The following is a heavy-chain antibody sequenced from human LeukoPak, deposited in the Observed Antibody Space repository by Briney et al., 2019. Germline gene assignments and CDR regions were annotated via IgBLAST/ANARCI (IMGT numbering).Heavy chain of an antibody. V-gene: IGHV3-23*01. Sequence: QSGGSLRLSCAASGFTFSSYAMSWVRQAPGKGLEWVSGISGGDGSTYYADSVKGRFTISRDNSKNTLYLQMNSLRVEDTAAYYCAKVAAPAHLSYYLDYWGQGALVTVSS. CDR2: ISGGDGST. CDR3: AKVAAPAHLSYYLDY. CDR1: GFTFSSYA. D-gene: IGHD6-25*01. J-gene: IGHJ4*02.